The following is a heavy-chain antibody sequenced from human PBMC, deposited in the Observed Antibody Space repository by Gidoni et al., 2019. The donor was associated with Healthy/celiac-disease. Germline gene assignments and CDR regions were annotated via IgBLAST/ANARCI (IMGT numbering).Heavy chain of an antibody. CDR1: GFTFSSYS. J-gene: IGHJ6*03. CDR2: ISSSSGYI. D-gene: IGHD3-3*01. Sequence: EVQLVESGGGLVKPGGSLRLSCAASGFTFSSYSMHWVRQAPGKGLEWVSSISSSSGYIYYADSVKGRFTISRDNAKNSLYLQMNSLRAEDTALYYCARAYYDFWSTNYYYYYMDVWGKGTTVTVSS. CDR3: ARAYYDFWSTNYYYYYMDV. V-gene: IGHV3-21*01.